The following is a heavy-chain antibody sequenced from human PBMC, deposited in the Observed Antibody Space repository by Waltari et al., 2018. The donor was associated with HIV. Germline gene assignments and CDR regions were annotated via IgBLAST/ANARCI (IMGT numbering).Heavy chain of an antibody. Sequence: QLQLQESGPGLVKPSETVSLICTVSGGSISSNSYYWGWIRQPPGKGLEWVGCVYYSGSTYYNPSLKSRVTISVDTPKNHFSLKLTSMTATDSAVYYCARGYCSSRACYTGSWFDPWGQGTLVTVSS. CDR3: ARGYCSSRACYTGSWFDP. CDR2: VYYSGST. CDR1: GGSISSNSYY. D-gene: IGHD2-8*01. V-gene: IGHV4-39*02. J-gene: IGHJ5*02.